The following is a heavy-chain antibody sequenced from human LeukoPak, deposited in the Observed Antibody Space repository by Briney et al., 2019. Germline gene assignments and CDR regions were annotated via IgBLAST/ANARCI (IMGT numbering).Heavy chain of an antibody. CDR2: IYTSGST. J-gene: IGHJ4*02. D-gene: IGHD6-19*01. V-gene: IGHV4-4*09. CDR1: GGSISSYY. Sequence: SETLSLTCTVSGGSISSYYWSWIRQPPGKGLEWIGYIYTSGSTNYNPSLKSRGTISVDTSKNQFSLKLSSVTAADTAVYYCARRDSSGWRYYLDYWGQGTLVTVSS. CDR3: ARRDSSGWRYYLDY.